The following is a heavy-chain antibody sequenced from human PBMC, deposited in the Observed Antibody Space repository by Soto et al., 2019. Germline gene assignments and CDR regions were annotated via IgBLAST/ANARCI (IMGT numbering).Heavy chain of an antibody. V-gene: IGHV3-7*01. CDR3: ARDSSSGLDY. CDR2: IKQDGSEK. J-gene: IGHJ4*02. CDR1: GFTFSSYW. D-gene: IGHD6-19*01. Sequence: GGSLRLSCAVSGFTFSSYWMSWVRQAPGKGLEWVANIKQDGSEKYYVDSVKGRFTISRDNAKNSLYLQMNSLRAEDTAVYYCARDSSSGLDYWGQGTLVTVSS.